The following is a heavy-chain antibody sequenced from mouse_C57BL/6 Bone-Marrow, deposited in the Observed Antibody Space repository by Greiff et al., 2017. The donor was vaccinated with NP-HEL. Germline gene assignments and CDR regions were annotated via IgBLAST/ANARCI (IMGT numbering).Heavy chain of an antibody. CDR1: GYAFSSYW. CDR2: IYPGDGDT. D-gene: IGHD1-1*01. Sequence: VMLVESGAELVKPGASVKISCKASGYAFSSYWMNWVKQRPGKGLEWIGQIYPGDGDTNYNGKFKGKATLTADKSSSTAYMQLSSLTSEDSAVYFCARYYGSGYYFDYWGQGTTLTVSS. V-gene: IGHV1-80*01. J-gene: IGHJ2*01. CDR3: ARYYGSGYYFDY.